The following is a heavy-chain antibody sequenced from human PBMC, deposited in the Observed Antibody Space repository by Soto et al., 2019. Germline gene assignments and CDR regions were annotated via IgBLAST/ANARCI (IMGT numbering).Heavy chain of an antibody. V-gene: IGHV4-30-4*01. CDR1: CGSISSGDYY. CDR3: AREGIRGMEYSSSGGYYYYGMDV. Sequence: SETLSLTCTVSCGSISSGDYYWSWIRQPPGKGLEWIGYIYYSGSTYYNPSLKSRVTISVDTSKNQFSLKLSSVTAADTAVYYCAREGIRGMEYSSSGGYYYYGMDVWGQGTTVTVSS. D-gene: IGHD6-6*01. CDR2: IYYSGST. J-gene: IGHJ6*02.